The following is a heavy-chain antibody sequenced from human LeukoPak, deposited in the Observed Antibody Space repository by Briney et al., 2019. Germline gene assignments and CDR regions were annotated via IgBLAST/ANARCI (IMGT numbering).Heavy chain of an antibody. CDR3: ARDRVGATDYFDY. V-gene: IGHV3-30-3*01. D-gene: IGHD1-26*01. CDR2: ISYDGSNK. Sequence: GGSLRLSCAASGFTFSSYAMHWVRQAPGKGLEWVAVISYDGSNKYYADSVKGRFTISRDNSKNTLYLQMDSLRAEDTAVYYCARDRVGATDYFDYWGQGTLVTVSS. J-gene: IGHJ4*02. CDR1: GFTFSSYA.